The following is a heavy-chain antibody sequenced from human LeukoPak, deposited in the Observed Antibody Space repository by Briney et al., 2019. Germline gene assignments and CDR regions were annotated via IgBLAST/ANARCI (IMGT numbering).Heavy chain of an antibody. CDR1: GFTFSTYA. V-gene: IGHV3-23*01. CDR2: ISASGGNT. D-gene: IGHD3-3*01. J-gene: IGHJ4*02. Sequence: RGSLRLSCAASGFTFSTYAMSWVRQAPGKGLEWVSAISASGGNTYYADSVKGRFTISRDNSKNTLYLQLNSLKAEDTAVYYCAKDQAVIIKYYFDYWGQGTLVTVSS. CDR3: AKDQAVIIKYYFDY.